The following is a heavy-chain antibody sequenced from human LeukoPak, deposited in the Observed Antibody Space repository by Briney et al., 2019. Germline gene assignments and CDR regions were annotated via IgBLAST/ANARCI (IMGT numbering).Heavy chain of an antibody. D-gene: IGHD3-10*01. V-gene: IGHV3-11*04. J-gene: IGHJ5*02. CDR3: ARRPVLLWFGESNWFDP. CDR1: GFTFSDYY. CDR2: ISSSGSTI. Sequence: PGGSLRLSCAASGFTFSDYYMSWIRQAPGKGLEWVSYISSSGSTIYYADSVKGRFTISRDNAKNSLYLQMNSLRAEDTAVYYCARRPVLLWFGESNWFDPWGQGTLVTVSS.